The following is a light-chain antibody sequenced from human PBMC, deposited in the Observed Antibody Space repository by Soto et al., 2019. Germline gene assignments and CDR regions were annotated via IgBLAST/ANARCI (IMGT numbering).Light chain of an antibody. Sequence: DIVMTQSPLSLPVTPGEPASISCRSSQSLLHSNGYNYLDWYLQKPGQSPQLLIYLGSNRASGVPDRFSGSGLGTDFTLKISRVEAGDVGVYYCMQALQTPRTFGQGPKVDIK. J-gene: IGKJ1*01. V-gene: IGKV2-28*01. CDR3: MQALQTPRT. CDR2: LGS. CDR1: QSLLHSNGYNY.